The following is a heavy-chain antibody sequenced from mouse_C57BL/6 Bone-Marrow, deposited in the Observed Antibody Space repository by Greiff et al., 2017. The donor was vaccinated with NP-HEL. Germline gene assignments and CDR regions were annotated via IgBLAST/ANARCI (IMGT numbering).Heavy chain of an antibody. J-gene: IGHJ3*01. CDR1: GYTFTSYW. V-gene: IGHV1-64*01. CDR2: IHPNSGST. CDR3: ARFYYDYDEGD. D-gene: IGHD2-4*01. Sequence: QVQLKQSGAELVKPGASVKLSCKASGYTFTSYWMHWVKQRPGQGLEWIGMIHPNSGSTNYNEKFKSKATLTVDKSSSTAYMQLSSLTSEDSAVYYCARFYYDYDEGDWGQGTLVTVSA.